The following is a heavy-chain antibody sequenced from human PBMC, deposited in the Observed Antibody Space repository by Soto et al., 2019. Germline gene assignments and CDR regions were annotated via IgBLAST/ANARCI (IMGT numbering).Heavy chain of an antibody. CDR3: ARVPTGGKRSWGPQWFDP. V-gene: IGHV1-8*01. Sequence: QVQLVQSGAEVKKPGASVKVSCKASGDTFTSYDINWVRQATGQGLEWMGWMNPNSGNTGYAQKFQGRVTMTRNTSISTAYMELSSLRSEDTAVYYCARVPTGGKRSWGPQWFDPWGQGTLVTVSS. CDR2: MNPNSGNT. CDR1: GDTFTSYD. D-gene: IGHD6-13*01. J-gene: IGHJ5*02.